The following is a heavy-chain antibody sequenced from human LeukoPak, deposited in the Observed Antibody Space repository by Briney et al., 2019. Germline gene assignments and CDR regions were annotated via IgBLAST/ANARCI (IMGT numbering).Heavy chain of an antibody. V-gene: IGHV3-23*01. CDR2: ISGSGGGT. CDR3: AKSHSSSWHNFDY. CDR1: GFTFSSYA. D-gene: IGHD6-13*01. Sequence: PGGSLRLSCAASGFTFSSYAMSWVRQAPGKGLAWVSSISGSGGGTYYVDSVKGRFTISRDNSKSTLYLQMNSLRAEDTAVYYCAKSHSSSWHNFDYWGQGTLVPVSS. J-gene: IGHJ4*02.